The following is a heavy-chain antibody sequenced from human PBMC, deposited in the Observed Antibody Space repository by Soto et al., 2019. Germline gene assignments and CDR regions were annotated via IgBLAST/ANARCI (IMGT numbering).Heavy chain of an antibody. Sequence: PSETLSLTCTVSGGSISIGGYYWSWIRQHPGKGLEWIGYIYYSGSTYYNPSLKSRVTISVDTSKNQFSLKLSSVTAADTAVYYCARTKSPVRGVKLYYFDYWGQGTLVTVSS. CDR1: GGSISIGGYY. CDR3: ARTKSPVRGVKLYYFDY. CDR2: IYYSGST. J-gene: IGHJ4*02. D-gene: IGHD3-10*01. V-gene: IGHV4-31*03.